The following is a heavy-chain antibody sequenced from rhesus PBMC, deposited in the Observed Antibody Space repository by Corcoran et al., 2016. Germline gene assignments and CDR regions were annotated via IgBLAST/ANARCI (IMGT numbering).Heavy chain of an antibody. J-gene: IGHJ4*01. CDR3: ASPFTIFGLANYFDY. CDR1: GGPISGNY. CDR2: INGNSGST. V-gene: IGHV4-80*01. D-gene: IGHD3-3*01. Sequence: QLQLQESGPGLVKPSETLSLTCSVSGGPISGNYWSWIRQTPGKGLAWIGEINGNSGSTNYNPSLKSRVTISKAAAKNQFSLKLSSVTAADTAVYYCASPFTIFGLANYFDYWGQGVLVTVSS.